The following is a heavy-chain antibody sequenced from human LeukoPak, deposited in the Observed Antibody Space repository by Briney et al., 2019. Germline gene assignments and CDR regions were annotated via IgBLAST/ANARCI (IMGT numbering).Heavy chain of an antibody. D-gene: IGHD2-2*01. J-gene: IGHJ5*02. Sequence: PSETPSLTCTVSGGSISSGGYYWSWIRQHPGKGLEWIGYIYYSGSTYYNPSLKSRVTISVDTSKNQFSLKLSSVTAADTAVYYCARGVVVPAAYNWFDPWGQGTLVTVSS. V-gene: IGHV4-31*03. CDR1: GGSISSGGYY. CDR2: IYYSGST. CDR3: ARGVVVPAAYNWFDP.